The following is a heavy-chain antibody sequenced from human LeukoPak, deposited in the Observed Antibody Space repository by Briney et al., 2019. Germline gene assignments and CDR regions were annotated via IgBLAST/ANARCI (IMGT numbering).Heavy chain of an antibody. CDR3: ARSLEVPNYDFWSGCSGGGSTYYYYMDV. D-gene: IGHD3-3*01. V-gene: IGHV1-69*05. CDR2: IIPIFGTA. J-gene: IGHJ6*03. Sequence: ASVKVSCKASGGTFSSYAISWVRQAPGQGLEWMGGIIPIFGTANYAQKFQGRVTITTDESTSTAYMELSSPRSEDTAVYYCARSLEVPNYDFWSGCSGGGSTYYYYMDVWGKGTTVTVSS. CDR1: GGTFSSYA.